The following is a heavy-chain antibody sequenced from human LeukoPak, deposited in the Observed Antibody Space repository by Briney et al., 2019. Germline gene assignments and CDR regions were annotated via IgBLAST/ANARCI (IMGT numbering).Heavy chain of an antibody. J-gene: IGHJ6*04. V-gene: IGHV3-49*04. CDR2: IRSKAYGGTT. Sequence: GGSLRLSCTASAFTFGDYAMSWVRQAPGKGLEWVGFIRSKAYGGTTEYAASVKGRFTISRDDSKSIAYLQMNSLKTEDTAVYYCTRGGGYSGYDYYYYYGMDVWGKGTTVTVSS. CDR1: AFTFGDYA. D-gene: IGHD5-12*01. CDR3: TRGGGYSGYDYYYYYGMDV.